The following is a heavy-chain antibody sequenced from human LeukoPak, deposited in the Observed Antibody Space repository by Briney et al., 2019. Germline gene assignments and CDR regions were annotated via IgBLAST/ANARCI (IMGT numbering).Heavy chain of an antibody. CDR3: ARGYCSSTSCHNWFDP. CDR1: GGSISSYC. J-gene: IGHJ5*02. D-gene: IGHD2-2*01. V-gene: IGHV4-4*07. Sequence: PSETLSLTCTVSGGSISSYCWSWIRQPAGKGLEWIGRIYTSGSTNYNPSLKSRVTMSVDTSKNQFSLKLSSVTAADTAVYYCARGYCSSTSCHNWFDPWGQGTLVTVSS. CDR2: IYTSGST.